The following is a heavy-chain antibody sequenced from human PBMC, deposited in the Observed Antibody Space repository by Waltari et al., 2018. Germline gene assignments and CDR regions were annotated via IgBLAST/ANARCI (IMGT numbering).Heavy chain of an antibody. Sequence: QVQLVQSGAEVKKPGASVKVSCKSSGFTFTDFYLHCVRQAPGQGLEWMGIVNPNGGSTNYAQKLQDRVTMTRDTSTSTVYMELSSLRYEDTAVYYCARAGSTLIWGVAEWGQGTLVTVSS. V-gene: IGHV1-46*04. CDR3: ARAGSTLIWGVAE. J-gene: IGHJ4*02. CDR2: VNPNGGST. D-gene: IGHD2-2*01. CDR1: GFTFTDFY.